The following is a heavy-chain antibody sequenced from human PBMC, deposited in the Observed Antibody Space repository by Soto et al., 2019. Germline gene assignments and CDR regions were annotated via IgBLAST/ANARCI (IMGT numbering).Heavy chain of an antibody. CDR1: GYTFITLYH. Sequence: VSLPVSCTASGYTFITLYHTHRVRQAPGQGLEWMGIINPTGTMTKYSERFQGRLTMTRDTSTSTDYMGLSTLTSEDTAVDFCARDTSYYYYAMDGWGQGTTGNVS. V-gene: IGHV1-46*01. J-gene: IGHJ6*02. CDR3: ARDTSYYYYAMDG. CDR2: INPTGTMT.